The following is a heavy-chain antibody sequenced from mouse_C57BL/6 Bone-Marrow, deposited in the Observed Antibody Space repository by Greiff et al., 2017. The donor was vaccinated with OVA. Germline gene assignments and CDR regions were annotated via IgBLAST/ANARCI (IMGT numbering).Heavy chain of an antibody. V-gene: IGHV2-3*01. CDR2: IWGDGST. D-gene: IGHD1-1*01. CDR1: GFSLTSYG. J-gene: IGHJ3*01. Sequence: VQLQASGPGLVAPSQSLSITCTVSGFSLTSYGLSWVRQPPGKGLVWLGVIWGDGSTNYHSDLRSRLSISKDNSKSQGFVKLNMRQTDDTATYYCAKCYGSSPFAYWGQGTLVTVSA. CDR3: AKCYGSSPFAY.